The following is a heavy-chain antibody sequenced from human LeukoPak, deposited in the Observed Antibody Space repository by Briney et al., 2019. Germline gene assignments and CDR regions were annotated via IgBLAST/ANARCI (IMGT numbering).Heavy chain of an antibody. CDR1: GFTFSSYA. D-gene: IGHD3-22*01. J-gene: IGHJ5*02. V-gene: IGHV3-23*01. CDR3: AKSDSSGYYSEWFDP. Sequence: GGSLRLSCAASGFTFSSYAMSWVRQAPGKGLEWVSAISGSGGSTYYADSVKGRFTISRDNSKNTLYLQMNSLRAEDTAVYYRAKSDSSGYYSEWFDPWGQGTLVAVSS. CDR2: ISGSGGST.